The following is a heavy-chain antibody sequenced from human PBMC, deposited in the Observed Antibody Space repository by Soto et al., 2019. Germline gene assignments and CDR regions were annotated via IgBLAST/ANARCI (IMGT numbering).Heavy chain of an antibody. V-gene: IGHV4-31*02. J-gene: IGHJ6*01. CDR3: ARDPPCYYDSSGYYY. CDR2: IYYSGST. D-gene: IGHD3-22*01. Sequence: IRQHPGKGLEWIGYIYYSGSTYYNPSLKSRATISVDTSKNQFSLKLSSVPAADTAVYYCARDPPCYYDSSGYYY.